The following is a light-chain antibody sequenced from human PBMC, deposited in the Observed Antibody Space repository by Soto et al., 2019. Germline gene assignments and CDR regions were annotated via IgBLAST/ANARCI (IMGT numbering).Light chain of an antibody. CDR3: QQYNNWWT. CDR2: GAS. J-gene: IGKJ1*01. V-gene: IGKV3-15*01. CDR1: QSVSSS. Sequence: EEVMTQSTATLSLSPGERATLSCRASQSVSSSLAWYQQKPGQAPRLLIYGASTRAAGIPDRFSGSGSETEFTLTISSLQAEDFAIYYCQQYNNWWTFGQGTKVEIK.